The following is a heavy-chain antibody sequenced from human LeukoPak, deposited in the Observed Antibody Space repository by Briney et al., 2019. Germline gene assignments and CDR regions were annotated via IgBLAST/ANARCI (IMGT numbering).Heavy chain of an antibody. Sequence: SEPLSLTCTVSGDSISSYYWSWIRQPPGKGLGWIGFIYYSGSTNYNPSLKSRVTISVDTSKNQFSLKLTSVTAADTAVYYCARGACINGSCYGWFDPWGQGTLVTVSS. V-gene: IGHV4-59*01. J-gene: IGHJ5*02. D-gene: IGHD2-15*01. CDR3: ARGACINGSCYGWFDP. CDR1: GDSISSYY. CDR2: IYYSGST.